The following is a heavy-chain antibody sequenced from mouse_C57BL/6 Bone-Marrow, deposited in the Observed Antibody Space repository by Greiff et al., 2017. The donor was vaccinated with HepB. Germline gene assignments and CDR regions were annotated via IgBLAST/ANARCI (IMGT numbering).Heavy chain of an antibody. V-gene: IGHV1-66*01. Sequence: QVQLKESGPELVKPGASVKISCKASGYSFTSYYIHWVKQRPGQGLEWIGWIYPGSGNTKYNEKFKGKATLTADTSSSTAYMQLSSLTSEDSAVYYCARWYLWYFDVWGTGTTVTVSS. D-gene: IGHD5-1*01. CDR3: ARWYLWYFDV. CDR2: IYPGSGNT. J-gene: IGHJ1*03. CDR1: GYSFTSYY.